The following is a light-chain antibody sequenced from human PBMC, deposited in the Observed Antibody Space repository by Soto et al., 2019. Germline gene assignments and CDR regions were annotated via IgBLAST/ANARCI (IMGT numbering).Light chain of an antibody. CDR3: QQCNGYSRT. J-gene: IGKJ1*01. Sequence: GDRVTITCRASQSISNWLAWYQQKPGKAPKLLIYDASSLERGVPSRFSGSGSGTEFTLTISSLQPDDFATYYCQQCNGYSRTFGQGTKVDNK. CDR2: DAS. CDR1: QSISNW. V-gene: IGKV1-5*01.